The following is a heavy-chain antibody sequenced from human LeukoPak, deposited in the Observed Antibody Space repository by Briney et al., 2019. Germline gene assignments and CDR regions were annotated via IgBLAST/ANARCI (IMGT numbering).Heavy chain of an antibody. J-gene: IGHJ4*02. CDR1: GGSFSGYY. Sequence: SQTLSLTCTVSGGSFSGYYWSWIRQPPGKGLEWIGEINHSGSTNYNPSLKSRVTISVDTSKNQFSLKLSSVTAADTAVYYCARGGPLYMMVRKVGPALDYWGQGTLVTVSS. D-gene: IGHD3-10*01. V-gene: IGHV4-34*01. CDR3: ARGGPLYMMVRKVGPALDY. CDR2: INHSGST.